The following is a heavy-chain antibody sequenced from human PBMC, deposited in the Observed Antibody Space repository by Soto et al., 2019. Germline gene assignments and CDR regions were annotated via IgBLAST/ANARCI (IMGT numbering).Heavy chain of an antibody. D-gene: IGHD1-1*01. Sequence: SLRLSCAASGFTFSAYWMHWVRQVPGKGLTWVSRISDDGSTATYADSVKGRFVISRDNAKNSLYLEMNTLRADDSGLYYCARGPRVSSTGTGAHWGRGTLVTVSS. CDR2: ISDDGSTA. CDR3: ARGPRVSSTGTGAH. CDR1: GFTFSAYW. J-gene: IGHJ4*02. V-gene: IGHV3-74*01.